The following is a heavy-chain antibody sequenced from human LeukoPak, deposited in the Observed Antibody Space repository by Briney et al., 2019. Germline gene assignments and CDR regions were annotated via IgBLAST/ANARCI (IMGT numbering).Heavy chain of an antibody. CDR1: GDSISSSTYY. CDR3: ARAHGGPTNYQH. J-gene: IGHJ1*01. V-gene: IGHV4-39*07. Sequence: PSETLSLTCTVSGDSISSSTYYWGWIRQPPGKGLEWIGTISYTGSTYYNPSLKSRVNISVDKSKNQFSLKLSSVTAADTAVYYCARAHGGPTNYQHWGQGTLVTVSS. CDR2: ISYTGST.